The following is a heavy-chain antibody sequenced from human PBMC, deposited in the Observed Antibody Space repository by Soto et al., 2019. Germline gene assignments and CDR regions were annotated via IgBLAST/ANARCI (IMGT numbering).Heavy chain of an antibody. V-gene: IGHV3-7*03. D-gene: IGHD6-13*01. CDR3: ASGAAAGTDGWFDP. CDR2: IKQDGSEK. J-gene: IGHJ5*02. Sequence: PGGSLRLSCAASGFTFSSYWMSWVHQAPGKGLEWVANIKQDGSEKYYVDSVKGRFTISRDNAKNSLYLQMNSLRAEDTAVYYCASGAAAGTDGWFDPWGQGTLVTVSS. CDR1: GFTFSSYW.